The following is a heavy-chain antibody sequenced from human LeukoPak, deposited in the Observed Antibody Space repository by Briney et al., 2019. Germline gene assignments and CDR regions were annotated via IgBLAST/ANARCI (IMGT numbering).Heavy chain of an antibody. CDR2: IYYSGST. Sequence: SETLSLTCTVSGGSISSGDYCWSWIRQPPGKGLEWIGYIYYSGSTYYNPSLKSRVTMSVDTSKNQFSLKLSSVTAADTAVYYCARELTYADYWGQGTLVTVSS. V-gene: IGHV4-30-4*01. J-gene: IGHJ4*02. D-gene: IGHD4/OR15-4a*01. CDR3: ARELTYADY. CDR1: GGSISSGDYC.